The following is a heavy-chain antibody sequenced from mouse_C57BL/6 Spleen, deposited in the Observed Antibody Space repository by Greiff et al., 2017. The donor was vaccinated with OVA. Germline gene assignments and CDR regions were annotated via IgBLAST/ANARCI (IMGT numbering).Heavy chain of an antibody. CDR2: INPYNGGN. J-gene: IGHJ2*01. CDR3: ARPYDYDWGLDY. D-gene: IGHD2-4*01. V-gene: IGHV1-19*01. CDR1: GYTFTDYY. Sequence: VQLQQSGPVLVKPGASVKMSCKASGYTFTDYYMNWVKQSHGKSLEWIGVINPYNGGNSYNQKFKGKATLTVDNSSSTAYMELNILTSEDSAVYYCARPYDYDWGLDYWGQGTTLTVSS.